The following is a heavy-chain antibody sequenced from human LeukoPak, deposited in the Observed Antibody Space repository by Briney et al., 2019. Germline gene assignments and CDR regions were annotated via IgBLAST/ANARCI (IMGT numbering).Heavy chain of an antibody. J-gene: IGHJ4*02. V-gene: IGHV4-39*07. D-gene: IGHD4-17*01. CDR2: IYYSGST. Sequence: SETLSLTCTVSGGSISSSSYYWGWIRQPPGKGLEWIGSIYYSGSTYYNPSLKSRVTISVDTSKNQFSLKLSSVTAADTAVYYCARGASTVTTPLDYWGQGTLVTVSS. CDR1: GGSISSSSYY. CDR3: ARGASTVTTPLDY.